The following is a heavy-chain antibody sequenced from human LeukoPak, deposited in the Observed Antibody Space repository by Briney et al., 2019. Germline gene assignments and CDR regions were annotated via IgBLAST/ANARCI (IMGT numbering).Heavy chain of an antibody. Sequence: ASVKVSCKASGYTFNIYGINWVRQAPGQGLGWVGRISASNGDTHYAQKLQDRVTMTTDTSTSTAYMELRSLRSDDTAVYYCARDRSGYWYSALWGRGTLVTVSS. CDR3: ARDRSGYWYSAL. D-gene: IGHD1-26*01. CDR1: GYTFNIYG. V-gene: IGHV1-18*01. J-gene: IGHJ2*01. CDR2: ISASNGDT.